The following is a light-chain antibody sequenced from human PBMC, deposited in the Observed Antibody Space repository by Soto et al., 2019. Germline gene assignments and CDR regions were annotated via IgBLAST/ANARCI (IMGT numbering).Light chain of an antibody. CDR2: WAS. J-gene: IGKJ2*01. Sequence: DIVMTQTPDSLAVSLGERATINCKSSRSLLYRSKNRNSLAWYQQKPGQPPKLLIYWASTRESGVPDRFSGSGSGTDITLTISSLQAEDVALYYCQQYYTTPHTFGQGTKLEIK. V-gene: IGKV4-1*01. CDR3: QQYYTTPHT. CDR1: RSLLYRSKNRNS.